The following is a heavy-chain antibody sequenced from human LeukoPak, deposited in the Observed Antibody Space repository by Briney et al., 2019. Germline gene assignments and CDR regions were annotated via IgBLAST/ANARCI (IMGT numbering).Heavy chain of an antibody. CDR1: GGSISSYY. Sequence: SETLSLTCTVSGGSISSYYWCWIRQPPGKGLEWIGYIYYSGSTNYNPSLKSRVTISVDTSKNQFSLKLSSVTAADTAVYYCARDLSTGYFDYWGQGTLVTVSS. J-gene: IGHJ4*02. V-gene: IGHV4-59*01. CDR3: ARDLSTGYFDY. CDR2: IYYSGST.